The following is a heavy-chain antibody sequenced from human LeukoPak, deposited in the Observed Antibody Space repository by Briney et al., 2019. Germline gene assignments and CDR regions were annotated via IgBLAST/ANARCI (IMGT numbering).Heavy chain of an antibody. CDR1: GFTFSNYT. CDR3: ARGYSRSYYDY. J-gene: IGHJ4*02. CDR2: ISSSSRVI. D-gene: IGHD1-26*01. V-gene: IGHV3-48*02. Sequence: GGSLRLSCAASGFTFSNYTLSWVRQAPGKGLEWVSYISSSSRVIYYADSVRGRFTISRDNAKNSLSLQMNSLRDEDTAIYYCARGYSRSYYDYWGQGTLVTVSA.